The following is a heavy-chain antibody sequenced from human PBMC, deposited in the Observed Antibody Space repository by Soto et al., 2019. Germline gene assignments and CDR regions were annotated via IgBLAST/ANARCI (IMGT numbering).Heavy chain of an antibody. Sequence: ASVKLSCKASGYTFTSYGISWVRQAPGQGLEWMGWISAYNGNTNYAQKLQGRVTMTTDTSTSTAYMELRSLRSDDTAVYYCARATQPVSYYYGSGSYWFDPWGQGTLVTVSS. CDR3: ARATQPVSYYYGSGSYWFDP. J-gene: IGHJ5*02. CDR2: ISAYNGNT. CDR1: GYTFTSYG. D-gene: IGHD3-10*01. V-gene: IGHV1-18*01.